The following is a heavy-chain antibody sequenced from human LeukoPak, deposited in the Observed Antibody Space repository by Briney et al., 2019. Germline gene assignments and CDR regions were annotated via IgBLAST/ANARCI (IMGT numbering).Heavy chain of an antibody. CDR1: GFTLNIYL. D-gene: IGHD1-14*01. CDR2: IKKDGSDE. J-gene: IGHJ3*01. V-gene: IGHV3-7*01. Sequence: GGSLRLSCAASGFTLNIYLMSWVRQAPGRGLECVANIKKDGSDESYLDSVKGRFTVSRDNAKNSLFLQMNSLRGEDTAAYYCARSNPNRNALDLWGQGTMVTISS. CDR3: ARSNPNRNALDL.